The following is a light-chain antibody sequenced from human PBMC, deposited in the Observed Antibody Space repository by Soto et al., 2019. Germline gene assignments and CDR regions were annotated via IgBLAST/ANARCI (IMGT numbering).Light chain of an antibody. CDR2: DVS. J-gene: IGLJ2*01. Sequence: QSVLTQPASVSGSPGQSITISCTGTSSDVGGYDYVSWYQHHPDKAPKLIIYDVSNRPSGVSNRFSGSKSGNTASLTISGLQADDEADYYCSSNTSSSTLVFGGGTKVTVL. CDR3: SSNTSSSTLV. V-gene: IGLV2-14*03. CDR1: SSDVGGYDY.